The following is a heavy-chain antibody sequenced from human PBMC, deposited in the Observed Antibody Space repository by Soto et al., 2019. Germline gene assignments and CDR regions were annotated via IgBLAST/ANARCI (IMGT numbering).Heavy chain of an antibody. D-gene: IGHD3-16*01. V-gene: IGHV3-23*01. CDR1: GFTFSSYA. Sequence: SGGSLRLSCAASGFTFSSYAMSWVRQAPGKGLEWVSAISGSGGSTYYADSVKGRFTISRDNSKNTLYLQMNSLRAEDTAVYYCASHFLGEGYYYYGMDVWGQGTTVTVSS. CDR2: ISGSGGST. J-gene: IGHJ6*02. CDR3: ASHFLGEGYYYYGMDV.